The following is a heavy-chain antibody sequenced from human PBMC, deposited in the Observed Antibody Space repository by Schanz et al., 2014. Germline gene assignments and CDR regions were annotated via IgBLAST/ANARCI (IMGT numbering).Heavy chain of an antibody. D-gene: IGHD3-10*01. V-gene: IGHV7-4-1*02. CDR3: ARRGIRGVFSSFDY. Sequence: QVQLVQSGFELKKPGASVKVSCKASGYTFTKYAMNWVRQAPGQGLEWMGWISTYTGNPTYAQGFTGRFVFSVDTSVNTAYLQISSLEADDTAVYYCARRGIRGVFSSFDYWGLGTLVTVSS. CDR1: GYTFTKYA. CDR2: ISTYTGNP. J-gene: IGHJ4*02.